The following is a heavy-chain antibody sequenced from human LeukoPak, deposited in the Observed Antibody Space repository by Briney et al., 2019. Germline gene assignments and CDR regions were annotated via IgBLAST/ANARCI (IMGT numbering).Heavy chain of an antibody. Sequence: GGSLRLSCAASGFTFSTFAMIWVRQPPGKGLEWVSSIFPSGGEIHYADSVRGRFTISRDNSKSTLSLQMNSLRAEDTAIYYCARGLGSYGYSDAFDIWGQGTMVTVSS. V-gene: IGHV3-23*01. D-gene: IGHD5-18*01. CDR2: IFPSGGEI. CDR3: ARGLGSYGYSDAFDI. J-gene: IGHJ3*02. CDR1: GFTFSTFA.